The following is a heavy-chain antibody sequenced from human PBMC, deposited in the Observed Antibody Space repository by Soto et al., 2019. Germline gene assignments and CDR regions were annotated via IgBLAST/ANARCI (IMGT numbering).Heavy chain of an antibody. CDR1: GFTFSRYG. V-gene: IGHV3-33*01. J-gene: IGHJ4*02. CDR3: ARDMERWNFAFSSGLEY. CDR2: ISYDGSNK. Sequence: QVQLVESGGGVVQPGRSLRLSCAASGFTFSRYGMHWVRQAPGKGLEWVAVISYDGSNKYYADSVTGRFTISRDNSKNTRYLQMNSLSTDDKAVNYCARDMERWNFAFSSGLEYWGQGALVAVSS. D-gene: IGHD1-7*01.